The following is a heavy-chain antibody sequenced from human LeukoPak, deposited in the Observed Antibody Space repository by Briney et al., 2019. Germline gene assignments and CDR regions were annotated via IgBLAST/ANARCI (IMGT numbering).Heavy chain of an antibody. D-gene: IGHD6-19*01. CDR1: GFTFSSYA. Sequence: GGSLRLSCAASGFTFSSYAMHWVRQAPGKGLEGVAVISYDGSNKYYADSVKGRFTISRDNSKNTLYLQMNSLRAEDTAVYYCARDWGLYSSGWPGDAFDIWGQGTMVTVSS. CDR3: ARDWGLYSSGWPGDAFDI. V-gene: IGHV3-30*04. J-gene: IGHJ3*02. CDR2: ISYDGSNK.